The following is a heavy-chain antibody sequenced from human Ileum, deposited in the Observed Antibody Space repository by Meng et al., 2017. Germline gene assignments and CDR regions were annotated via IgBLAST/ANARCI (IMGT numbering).Heavy chain of an antibody. CDR3: ARDHWGSLDY. V-gene: IGHV4-61*08. J-gene: IGHJ4*02. D-gene: IGHD7-27*01. CDR2: AGT. CDR1: GGSVSTSDYQ. Sequence: QAALQESGPGLVRPSETLSLICTVSGGSVSTSDYQWGWIRQPPGKGLEWIGYAGTNYNPSLKSRVTISVDTSKRQFSLKLTSVTAADTAVYYCARDHWGSLDYWGQGILVTVSS.